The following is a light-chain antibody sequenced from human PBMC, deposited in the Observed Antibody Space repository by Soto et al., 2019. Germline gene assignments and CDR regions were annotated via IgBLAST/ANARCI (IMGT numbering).Light chain of an antibody. CDR3: QQYDSSPRT. CDR1: QSVGTNY. CDR2: ATS. Sequence: EIVLTQSPGTLSLSPGERATLSCRASQSVGTNYLAWFQQKPGQAPRLLIYATSTRATGIPDTFSGSGSGTDFTLTITRLEPEDFAVYYCQQYDSSPRTFGQGTKVDIK. J-gene: IGKJ1*01. V-gene: IGKV3-20*01.